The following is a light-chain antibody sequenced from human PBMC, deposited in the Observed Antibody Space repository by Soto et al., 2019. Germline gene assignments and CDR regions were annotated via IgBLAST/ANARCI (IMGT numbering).Light chain of an antibody. CDR2: ADD. CDR3: QSYDSSNVV. CDR1: SGSIASNY. V-gene: IGLV6-57*02. Sequence: NFMLTQPHSVSESPGKTVTSSCTGSSGSIASNYVQWYQQRPGSAPTTVIYADDQRPSGVPDRFSGSIDSSSNSASLTISGLRTEDEADYYCQSYDSSNVVFGGGTKVTVL. J-gene: IGLJ2*01.